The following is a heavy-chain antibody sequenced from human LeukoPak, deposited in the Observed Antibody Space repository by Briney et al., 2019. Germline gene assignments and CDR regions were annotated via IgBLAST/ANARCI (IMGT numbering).Heavy chain of an antibody. D-gene: IGHD6-13*01. CDR1: GFIFSSYA. V-gene: IGHV3-23*01. CDR3: ASRPSSTWLPYFDY. CDR2: ISGSGGST. J-gene: IGHJ4*02. Sequence: GGSLRLSCVTSGFIFSSYAMNWVRQAPGKGLEWVSGISGSGGSTYYADSVKGRFTNSRDNSKNTLYLQMNSLRAEDTAIYHCASRPSSTWLPYFDYWGQGTLVTVSS.